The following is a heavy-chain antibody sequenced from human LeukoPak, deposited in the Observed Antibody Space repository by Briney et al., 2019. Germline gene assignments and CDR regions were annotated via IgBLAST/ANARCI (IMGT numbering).Heavy chain of an antibody. J-gene: IGHJ5*02. D-gene: IGHD2-21*02. CDR1: GGTFSSYA. CDR2: ITPIFGTA. V-gene: IGHV1-69*05. CDR3: ARNGGDCYPLCWFDP. Sequence: SVKVSCKASGGTFSSYAISWVRQAPGQGLEWMGGITPIFGTANYAQKFQGRVTITTDESTSTAYMELSSLRSEDTAVYYCARNGGDCYPLCWFDPWGQGTLVTVSS.